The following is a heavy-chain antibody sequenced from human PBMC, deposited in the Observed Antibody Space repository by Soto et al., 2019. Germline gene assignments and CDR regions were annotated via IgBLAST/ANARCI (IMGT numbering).Heavy chain of an antibody. V-gene: IGHV4-34*01. CDR1: GGSFSGYY. D-gene: IGHD3-22*01. J-gene: IGHJ4*02. CDR3: ALLAHYESSGYHGPFYC. Sequence: SETLSLTCAVYGGSFSGYYWSWIRHPPGKGLEWIGEINHSGSTNYNPSLKSRVTISVDTSKNQFSLKLSSVTAAYTAVYYCALLAHYESSGYHGPFYCWGRGPLVTVS. CDR2: INHSGST.